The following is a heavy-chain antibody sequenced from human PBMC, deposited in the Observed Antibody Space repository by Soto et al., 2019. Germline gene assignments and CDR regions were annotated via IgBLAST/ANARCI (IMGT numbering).Heavy chain of an antibody. CDR1: GGSISSGGYY. J-gene: IGHJ3*02. CDR2: IYYSGST. D-gene: IGHD1-26*01. Sequence: QVQLQESGPGLVKPSQTLSLTCPASGGSISSGGYYWSWLRQHPGKGLEWIGYIYYSGSTYYNPSLKSLVTISVDASKNQFCLKLSSVTAADTAVYYCARDRDIGSYSGGDAFDIWGQGTMVTVSS. V-gene: IGHV4-31*01. CDR3: ARDRDIGSYSGGDAFDI.